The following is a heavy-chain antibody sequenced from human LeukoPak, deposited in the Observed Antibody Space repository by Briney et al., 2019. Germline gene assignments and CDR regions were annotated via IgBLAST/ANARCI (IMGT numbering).Heavy chain of an antibody. CDR2: INSGGSSA. V-gene: IGHV3-74*01. CDR1: GFTFSSYW. J-gene: IGHJ4*02. D-gene: IGHD1-26*01. CDR3: ARDLGSYSTFDY. Sequence: PGGSLRLSCAASGFTFSSYWMHWVRQAPGKGLVWVSRINSGGSSASYADSVKGRFTISRDNAKNTLYLQMNSLRAEDTAVYYCARDLGSYSTFDYWGQGTLVTVSS.